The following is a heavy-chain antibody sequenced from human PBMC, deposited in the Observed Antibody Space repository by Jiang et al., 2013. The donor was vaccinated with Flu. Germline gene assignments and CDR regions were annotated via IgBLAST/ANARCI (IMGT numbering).Heavy chain of an antibody. CDR3: ARSADTAMVNRYFQH. V-gene: IGHV4-59*08. J-gene: IGHJ1*01. Sequence: GPGLVKPSETLSLTCTVSGGSISSYYWSWIRQPPGKGLEWIGYIYYSGSTNYNPSLKSRVTISVDTSKNQFSLKLSSVTAADTAVYYCARSADTAMVNRYFQHWGQGTLVTVSS. CDR2: IYYSGST. D-gene: IGHD5-18*01. CDR1: GGSISSYY.